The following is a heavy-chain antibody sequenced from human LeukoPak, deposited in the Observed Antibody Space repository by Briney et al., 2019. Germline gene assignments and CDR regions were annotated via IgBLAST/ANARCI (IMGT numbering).Heavy chain of an antibody. CDR3: ARDYSMVRGAKRVYYYYGMDV. CDR2: ISYDGSNK. Sequence: AGGSLRLSCAASGFTFSSYAMHWVRQAPGKGLEWVAVISYDGSNKYYADSVKGGFTISRDNSKNTLYLQMNSLRAEDTAVYYCARDYSMVRGAKRVYYYYGMDVWGKGTTVTVSS. V-gene: IGHV3-30*04. J-gene: IGHJ6*04. CDR1: GFTFSSYA. D-gene: IGHD3-10*01.